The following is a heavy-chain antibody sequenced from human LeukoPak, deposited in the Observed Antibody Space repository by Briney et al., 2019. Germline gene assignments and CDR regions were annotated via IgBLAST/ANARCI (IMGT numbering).Heavy chain of an antibody. J-gene: IGHJ4*02. Sequence: SETLSLTCTVSGGSISSSSYYWGWIRQPPGKGLEWIGSIYYSGSTYYNPSLKSRVTISVDTSKNQFSLKLNSVTAADTAVYYCARLSGSYYSDFDCWGQGTLVAVSS. CDR2: IYYSGST. V-gene: IGHV4-39*01. CDR3: ARLSGSYYSDFDC. CDR1: GGSISSSSYY. D-gene: IGHD1-26*01.